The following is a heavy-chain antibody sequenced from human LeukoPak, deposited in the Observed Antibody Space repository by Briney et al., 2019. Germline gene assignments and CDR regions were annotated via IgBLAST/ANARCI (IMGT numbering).Heavy chain of an antibody. V-gene: IGHV4-4*02. Sequence: PSGTLSLTCAVSGGSISSSNWWSWVRQPPGKGLEWIREIYHSGSTNYNPSLKSRVTISVDKSKNQFSLKLSSVTAADTAVYYCASKGRSGPFNWFDPGGQGTLVTVSS. CDR3: ASKGRSGPFNWFDP. J-gene: IGHJ5*02. D-gene: IGHD2-15*01. CDR1: GGSISSSNW. CDR2: IYHSGST.